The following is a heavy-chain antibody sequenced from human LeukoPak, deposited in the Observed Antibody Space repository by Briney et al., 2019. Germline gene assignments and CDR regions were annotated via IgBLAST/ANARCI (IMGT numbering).Heavy chain of an antibody. Sequence: ASVKVSCKASGYTFTSHGINWLRRAPGQGLEGMGWVSGYNGNTDYAQKFQGRVTMTTDRSTNTVYMELRSLRSDDTAVYYCARDRPVMITFGGVIIAAYWGQGTLVSVSS. CDR3: ARDRPVMITFGGVIIAAY. J-gene: IGHJ4*02. V-gene: IGHV1-18*01. D-gene: IGHD3-16*02. CDR2: VSGYNGNT. CDR1: GYTFTSHG.